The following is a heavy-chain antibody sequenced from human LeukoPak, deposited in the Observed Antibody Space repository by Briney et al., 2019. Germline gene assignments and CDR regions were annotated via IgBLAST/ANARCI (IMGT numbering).Heavy chain of an antibody. Sequence: ASVKVSRKASGYTFTGYYMHWVRQAPGQGLEWMGWINPNSGGTNYAQKFQGRVTMTRDTSISTAYMELSRLRSDDAAVYYCARGPMYSSLVYYWGQGTLVTVSS. CDR1: GYTFTGYY. V-gene: IGHV1-2*02. CDR2: INPNSGGT. J-gene: IGHJ4*02. CDR3: ARGPMYSSLVYY. D-gene: IGHD6-13*01.